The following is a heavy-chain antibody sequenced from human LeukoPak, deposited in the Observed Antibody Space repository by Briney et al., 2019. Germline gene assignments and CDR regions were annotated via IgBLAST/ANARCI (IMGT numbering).Heavy chain of an antibody. CDR1: GFTFSSYA. Sequence: GGSLRLSCAASGFTFSSYAMHWVRQAPGKGLEWVAVISYDGSNKYYADSVKGRFTISRDNSKNTLYLQMNSLRAEDTAVYYCAKWVYSSSWYFGYWGQGTLVTVSS. J-gene: IGHJ4*02. V-gene: IGHV3-30-3*02. D-gene: IGHD6-13*01. CDR3: AKWVYSSSWYFGY. CDR2: ISYDGSNK.